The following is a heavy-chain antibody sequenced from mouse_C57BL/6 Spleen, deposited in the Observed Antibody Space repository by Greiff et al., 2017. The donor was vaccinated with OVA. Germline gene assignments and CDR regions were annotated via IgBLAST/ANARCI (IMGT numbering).Heavy chain of an antibody. D-gene: IGHD2-5*01. CDR3: ARHPAYYSNYDAMDY. V-gene: IGHV1-69*01. CDR1: GYTFTSYW. Sequence: QVQLQQPGAELVMPGASVKLSCKASGYTFTSYWMHWVKQRPGQGLEWIGEIDPSDSYTNYTQKFKGKSTLTVDKSSSTAYMQLSSLTSEDSAVYYCARHPAYYSNYDAMDYWGQRTSVTVSS. CDR2: IDPSDSYT. J-gene: IGHJ4*01.